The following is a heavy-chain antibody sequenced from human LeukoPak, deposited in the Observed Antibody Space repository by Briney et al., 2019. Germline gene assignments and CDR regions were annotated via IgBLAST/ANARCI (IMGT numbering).Heavy chain of an antibody. CDR2: MNPNSGNT. V-gene: IGHV1-8*01. J-gene: IGHJ4*02. Sequence: GASVKVSCKASGYTFTSYDINWVRQATGQGIEWMGWMNPNSGNTGYAQKFQGRVTMTRNTSISTAYMELSSLRSEDTAVYYCARGSRVSTIFRTYWGQGTLVTVSS. CDR1: GYTFTSYD. CDR3: ARGSRVSTIFRTY. D-gene: IGHD3-9*01.